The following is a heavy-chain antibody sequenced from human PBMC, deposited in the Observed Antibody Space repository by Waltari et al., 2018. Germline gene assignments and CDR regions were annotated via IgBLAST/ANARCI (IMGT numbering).Heavy chain of an antibody. J-gene: IGHJ6*02. CDR3: ARDGASSSRGYYYALDV. Sequence: QLVQSGSELKSPGASVKVSCKASGYPFNRFGINWVRQAPGQGLEWMGRINTNSETPAYAQDFRGRFVFSLDTSASTAYLQISSLKADDTAVYYCARDGASSSRGYYYALDVWGQGTTVTVSS. CDR1: GYPFNRFG. D-gene: IGHD3-22*01. CDR2: INTNSETP. V-gene: IGHV7-4-1*02.